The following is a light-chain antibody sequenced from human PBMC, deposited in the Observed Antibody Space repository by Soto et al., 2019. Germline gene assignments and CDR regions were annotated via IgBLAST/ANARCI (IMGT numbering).Light chain of an antibody. V-gene: IGKV3-20*01. Sequence: EVVLPQSPGTLSLSQGERATLSCRASQSVSSSYLAWYQQKPGQAPRLLIYGASSRATGFPDRFSGTGSGTDFTLTISRLESEDFAVYYCQQYGSSSWPFGKGTKVDIK. CDR3: QQYGSSSWP. J-gene: IGKJ1*01. CDR1: QSVSSSY. CDR2: GAS.